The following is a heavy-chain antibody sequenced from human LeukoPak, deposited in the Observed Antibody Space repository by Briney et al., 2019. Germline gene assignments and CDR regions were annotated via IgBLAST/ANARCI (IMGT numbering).Heavy chain of an antibody. J-gene: IGHJ4*02. V-gene: IGHV3-23*01. CDR2: IGTSGGST. D-gene: IGHD6-13*01. CDR1: GFIFNNYA. Sequence: GGSLRLSCAGSGFIFNNYAMHWVRQPPGRGLEWVSTIGTSGGSTYYADSVKGRFTISRDNSKNTLYLQMHSLRAEDTAVYYCAKDGPIAADGTNYWGQGTLVTVSS. CDR3: AKDGPIAADGTNY.